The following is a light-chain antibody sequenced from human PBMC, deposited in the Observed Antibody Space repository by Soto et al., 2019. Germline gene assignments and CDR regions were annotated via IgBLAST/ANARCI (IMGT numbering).Light chain of an antibody. CDR2: GAS. J-gene: IGKJ1*01. CDR3: QQYGNSLLR. Sequence: EIVLTQSPATLSVSPGERATLSCSASQSVSSTSLAWYQQRPGQAHRLLIYGASSRAAGIPDRFSGSGSGTDFTLTIRRLEPEDFAVYYCQQYGNSLLRFGQGTKVDIK. V-gene: IGKV3-20*01. CDR1: QSVSSTS.